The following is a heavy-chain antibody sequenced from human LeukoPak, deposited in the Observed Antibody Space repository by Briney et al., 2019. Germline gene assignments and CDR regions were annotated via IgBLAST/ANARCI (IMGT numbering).Heavy chain of an antibody. CDR3: ARDMPPAYYDSSGYYSGYFQH. J-gene: IGHJ1*01. D-gene: IGHD3-22*01. V-gene: IGHV3-20*04. CDR1: GFTFDDYG. CDR2: INWNGGST. Sequence: PGGSLRLSCAASGFTFDDYGMGWVRQAPGKGLEWVSGINWNGGSTGYADSVKGRFTISRDNAKNSLYLQMNSLRAEDTALYYCARDMPPAYYDSSGYYSGYFQHWGQGTLVTVSS.